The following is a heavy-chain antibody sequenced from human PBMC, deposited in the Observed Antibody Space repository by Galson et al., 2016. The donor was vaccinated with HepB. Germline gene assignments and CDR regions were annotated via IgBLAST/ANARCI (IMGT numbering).Heavy chain of an antibody. CDR1: GFTFRNYG. CDR3: VGGSTASDV. D-gene: IGHD3-16*01. CDR2: ISMSGGSR. V-gene: IGHV3-23*01. Sequence: SLRLSCAASGFTFRNYGMTWVRQAPGKGLEDVSSISMSGGSRDYAESVKGRFTISRDNSRSTLFLQMNSLRAEDTGVYYCVGGSTASDVWGKGSTVTVSS. J-gene: IGHJ6*04.